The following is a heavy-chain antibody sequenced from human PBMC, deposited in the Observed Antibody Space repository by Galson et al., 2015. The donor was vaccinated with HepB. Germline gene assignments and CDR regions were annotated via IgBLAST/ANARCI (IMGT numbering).Heavy chain of an antibody. Sequence: SLRLSCAASGFTFSSYAMRWVRQAPGKGLEWVSALRGSGGSTYYADSVKGRFTISRDNSKNTLYLQMNSLRAEDTALYYCAKDPPLWSGYYAWGQGTLVTVSS. D-gene: IGHD3-3*01. J-gene: IGHJ5*02. CDR2: LRGSGGST. CDR1: GFTFSSYA. V-gene: IGHV3-23*01. CDR3: AKDPPLWSGYYA.